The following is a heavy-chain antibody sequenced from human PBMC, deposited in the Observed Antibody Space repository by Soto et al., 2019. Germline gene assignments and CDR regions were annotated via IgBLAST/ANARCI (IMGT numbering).Heavy chain of an antibody. Sequence: QVQLVESGGGVVQPGMSLRLSCGASRLTFSSYGMHWVRQAPGKGLAWVALISYDESKKYYADSVKGRFTISRDNSKNKMYLQMDSVRAEDTAVYYCAKDRRRRSYGCDAFEMWGQGTMVTVSS. J-gene: IGHJ3*02. CDR3: AKDRRRRSYGCDAFEM. CDR1: RLTFSSYG. V-gene: IGHV3-30*18. CDR2: ISYDESKK. D-gene: IGHD5-18*01.